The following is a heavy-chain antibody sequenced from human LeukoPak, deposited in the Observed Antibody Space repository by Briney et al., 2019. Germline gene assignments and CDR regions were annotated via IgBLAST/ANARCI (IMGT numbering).Heavy chain of an antibody. J-gene: IGHJ1*01. CDR2: ISDSGDST. V-gene: IGHV3-23*01. D-gene: IGHD6-13*01. CDR3: AKDFPPGIAAAGISLEH. CDR1: GFTFSRYA. Sequence: GGSLRLSCAVSGFTFSRYAMSWVGQAPGKGLEWVSGISDSGDSTYYADSVKGRFTISRDNTKNTLHLQMNSLRAEDTAVYYCAKDFPPGIAAAGISLEHWGQGTLVTVSS.